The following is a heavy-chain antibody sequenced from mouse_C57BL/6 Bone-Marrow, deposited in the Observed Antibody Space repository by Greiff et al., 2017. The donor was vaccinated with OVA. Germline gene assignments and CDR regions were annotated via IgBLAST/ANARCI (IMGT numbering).Heavy chain of an antibody. CDR3: ARGGGGGSWFAY. J-gene: IGHJ3*01. Sequence: DVMLVESGGDLVKPGGSLKLSCAASGFTFSSYGMSWVRQTPDKRLEWVATISSGGSYTYYPDSVKGRFTISRDNAKNTLYLQMSSLKSEDTAMYYCARGGGGGSWFAYWGQGTLVTVSA. CDR1: GFTFSSYG. CDR2: ISSGGSYT. D-gene: IGHD1-1*02. V-gene: IGHV5-6*02.